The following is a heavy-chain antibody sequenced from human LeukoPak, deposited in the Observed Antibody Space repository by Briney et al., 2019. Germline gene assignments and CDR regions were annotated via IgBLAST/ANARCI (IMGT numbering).Heavy chain of an antibody. CDR1: GYTFTGYY. J-gene: IGHJ3*02. V-gene: IGHV1-2*02. CDR2: VNPNSGGT. D-gene: IGHD3-10*01. CDR3: ARDRIYYGSGSYYNRAFDI. Sequence: ASVKVSCKASGYTFTGYYMHWVRQAPGQGLEWMGWVNPNSGGTNYAQKFQGRVTMTRDTSISTAYMELSRLRSDDTAVYYCARDRIYYGSGSYYNRAFDIWGQGTMVTVSS.